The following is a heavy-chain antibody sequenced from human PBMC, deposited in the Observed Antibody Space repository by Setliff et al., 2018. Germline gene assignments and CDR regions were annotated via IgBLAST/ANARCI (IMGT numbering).Heavy chain of an antibody. CDR3: TRNFLGWLARF. V-gene: IGHV4-4*07. CDR1: GGSISSYY. J-gene: IGHJ4*02. D-gene: IGHD6-19*01. Sequence: SETLSLTCTVSGGSISSYYWSWIRQPAGKGLEWIGHIYIGGSANHNPSLKSRVTMSIDTSKHQFSLKLKSVTAADTAVYYCTRNFLGWLARFWGRGTLVTVSS. CDR2: IYIGGSA.